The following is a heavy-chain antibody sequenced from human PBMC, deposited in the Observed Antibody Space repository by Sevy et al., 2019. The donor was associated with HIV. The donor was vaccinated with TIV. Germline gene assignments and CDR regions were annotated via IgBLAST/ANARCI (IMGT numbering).Heavy chain of an antibody. D-gene: IGHD2-2*01. CDR3: ARDWGAPNIVVVPAARGGAFDI. V-gene: IGHV3-21*01. Sequence: GGSLRLSCAASGFTFSSYSMNWVRQAPGKGLEWVSSISSSSSYIYYADSVKGRFTISRDNAKNSLYLQMNSLRAEDTAVYYCARDWGAPNIVVVPAARGGAFDIWGPGTMVTVSS. CDR1: GFTFSSYS. J-gene: IGHJ3*02. CDR2: ISSSSSYI.